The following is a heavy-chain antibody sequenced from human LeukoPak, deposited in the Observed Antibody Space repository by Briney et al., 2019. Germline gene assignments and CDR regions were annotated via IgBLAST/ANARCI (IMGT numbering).Heavy chain of an antibody. V-gene: IGHV3-21*01. J-gene: IGHJ4*02. Sequence: PGGSLRLSCAASGFTFSSYSMNWVRQAPGRGREWVSSISSSSSYIYYADSVKGRFTISRDNAKNSLYLQMNSLRAEDTAVYYCGRWEGYGVDEVRVNDYWGQGTLVTVSS. CDR3: GRWEGYGVDEVRVNDY. CDR2: ISSSSSYI. CDR1: GFTFSSYS. D-gene: IGHD5/OR15-5a*01.